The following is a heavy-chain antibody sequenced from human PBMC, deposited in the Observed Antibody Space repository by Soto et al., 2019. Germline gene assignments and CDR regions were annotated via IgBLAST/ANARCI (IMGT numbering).Heavy chain of an antibody. V-gene: IGHV2-5*02. D-gene: IGHD3-3*01. CDR3: AHRVLRTVFGLVTTTAIYFDF. CDR1: GFSLTTSGVG. CDR2: IYWDDDK. Sequence: QITLNESGPTQVKPRQTLTLTCTFSGFSLTTSGVGVGWIRQSPGKAPEWLALIYWDDDKRYSPSLKRRLTITKDTPKNQVVLTMADLDPADTATYYCAHRVLRTVFGLVTTTAIYFDFWGQGTPVAVS. J-gene: IGHJ4*02.